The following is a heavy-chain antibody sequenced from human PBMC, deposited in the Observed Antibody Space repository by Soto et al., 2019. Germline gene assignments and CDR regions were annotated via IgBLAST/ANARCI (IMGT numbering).Heavy chain of an antibody. Sequence: SVKVSCKASGGTFSSYAISWVRQAPGQGLEWMGGIIPIFGTANYAQKFQGRVTITADESTSTAYMELSSLRSGDTAVYYCARNRYDILTGYSHPSFYYYYGMDVWGQGTTVTVSS. D-gene: IGHD3-9*01. J-gene: IGHJ6*02. CDR2: IIPIFGTA. CDR1: GGTFSSYA. CDR3: ARNRYDILTGYSHPSFYYYYGMDV. V-gene: IGHV1-69*13.